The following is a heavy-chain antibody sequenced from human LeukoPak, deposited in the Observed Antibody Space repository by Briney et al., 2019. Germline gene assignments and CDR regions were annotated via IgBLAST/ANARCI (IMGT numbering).Heavy chain of an antibody. V-gene: IGHV4-34*01. Sequence: SETLSLTCAVYGGSFSGYYWSWIRQPPGKGLEWIGEINHSGSTNYNPSLKSRVTISVDTSKNQFSLKLSSVTAADTAVYCCARGLFLRVAAIGYWGQGTLVTVSS. D-gene: IGHD2-15*01. CDR1: GGSFSGYY. J-gene: IGHJ4*02. CDR2: INHSGST. CDR3: ARGLFLRVAAIGY.